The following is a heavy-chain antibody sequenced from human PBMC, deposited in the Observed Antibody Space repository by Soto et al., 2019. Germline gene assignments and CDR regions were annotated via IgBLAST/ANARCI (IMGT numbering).Heavy chain of an antibody. D-gene: IGHD6-13*01. CDR2: INHSGST. CDR3: ARGRDSSSWSDY. V-gene: IGHV4-34*01. J-gene: IGHJ4*02. Sequence: QVQLQQWGAGLLKPSETLSLTCAVYGGSFSGYYWSWIRQPPGKGLEWIGEINHSGSTNYNPSLKSRVTISVDTSKNQFSLKLSSGTAADTAVYYWARGRDSSSWSDYWGQGTLVTVSS. CDR1: GGSFSGYY.